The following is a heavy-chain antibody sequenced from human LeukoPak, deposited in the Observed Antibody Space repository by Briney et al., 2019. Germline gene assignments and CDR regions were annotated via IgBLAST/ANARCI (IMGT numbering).Heavy chain of an antibody. J-gene: IGHJ4*02. D-gene: IGHD5-18*01. V-gene: IGHV5-51*01. Sequence: GESLKISCKGSGYNFTTYWIGWVRQMPGKGLEWMGIIYPADSDTRYSPSFQGQVTISAEKSIRTAYLQWSSLKASDTAIYYCARGGYSYGPFDYWGQGTMVTVSS. CDR2: IYPADSDT. CDR3: ARGGYSYGPFDY. CDR1: GYNFTTYW.